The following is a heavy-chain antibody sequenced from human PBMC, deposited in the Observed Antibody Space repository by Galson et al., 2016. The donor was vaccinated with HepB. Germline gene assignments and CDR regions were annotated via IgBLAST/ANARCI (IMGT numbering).Heavy chain of an antibody. D-gene: IGHD3-3*01. CDR1: GFTFKTYT. CDR3: ARDPLLPITILNDAFDI. CDR2: ISSRSTYI. J-gene: IGHJ3*02. Sequence: SLRLSCAASGFTFKTYTMNWVRQAPGRGLEWVSSISSRSTYIYYADSLKGRFTISRDNAKNSLYLQMDSLRGEDTAVYYCARDPLLPITILNDAFDIWGQGTMVTASS. V-gene: IGHV3-21*06.